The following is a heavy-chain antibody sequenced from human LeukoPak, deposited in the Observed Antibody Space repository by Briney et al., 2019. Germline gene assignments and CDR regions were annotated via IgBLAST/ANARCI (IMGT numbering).Heavy chain of an antibody. CDR2: ISSSGSTI. CDR3: AGASLNWNPRHFFDY. D-gene: IGHD1-1*01. Sequence: GGSLRLSCAASGFTFSEYYMSWIRQAPGKGLEWVSYISSSGSTIYYADSVKGRFTISMDNAKNSLYLQMNSLRAEDTAVYYCAGASLNWNPRHFFDYWGQGTLVTVSS. CDR1: GFTFSEYY. V-gene: IGHV3-11*04. J-gene: IGHJ4*02.